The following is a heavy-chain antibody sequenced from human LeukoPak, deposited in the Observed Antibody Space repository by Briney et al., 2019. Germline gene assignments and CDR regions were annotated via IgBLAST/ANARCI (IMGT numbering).Heavy chain of an antibody. CDR3: ARGRGYGGNSQGLIDY. V-gene: IGHV4-39*07. CDR1: GGSISSNAYF. Sequence: KPSETLSLTCTVSGGSISSNAYFWGWIRQPPGKGLEWIANIYYTGSTYYSPSLKSRVTISVDTSKNQFSLKLSSVTAADTAVYYCARGRGYGGNSQGLIDYWGQGTLVTVSS. J-gene: IGHJ4*02. CDR2: IYYTGST. D-gene: IGHD4-23*01.